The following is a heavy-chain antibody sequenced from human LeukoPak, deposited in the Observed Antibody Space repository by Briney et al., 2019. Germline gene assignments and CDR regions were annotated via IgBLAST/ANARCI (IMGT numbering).Heavy chain of an antibody. D-gene: IGHD3-9*01. CDR3: AKDQSPVLRYFDSALDY. Sequence: SVKVSCKASGGTFSSYAISWVRQAPGQGLEWMGRIIPILGIANYAQKFQGRVTITADKSTSTAYVELSSLRSEDAAVYYCAKDQSPVLRYFDSALDYWGQGTLVTVSS. CDR2: IIPILGIA. J-gene: IGHJ4*02. V-gene: IGHV1-69*04. CDR1: GGTFSSYA.